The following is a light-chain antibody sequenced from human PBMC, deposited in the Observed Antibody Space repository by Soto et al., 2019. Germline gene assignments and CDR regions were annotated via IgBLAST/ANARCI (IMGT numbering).Light chain of an antibody. CDR3: QHYNSYSEA. CDR1: QTIRSS. CDR2: KAS. J-gene: IGKJ1*01. V-gene: IGKV1-5*03. Sequence: DIQMTQSPSTLSGSVGDRVTITCRASQTIRSSLDWYQQKPVKAPKLLIYKASTFKSGDPSRFSVSGSGTKFTLAISTLQPDDFASYYCQHYNSYSEAFGQGTKV.